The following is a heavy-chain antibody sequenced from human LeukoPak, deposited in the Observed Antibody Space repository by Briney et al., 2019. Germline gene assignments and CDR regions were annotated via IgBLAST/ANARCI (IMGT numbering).Heavy chain of an antibody. V-gene: IGHV3-30*18. CDR2: ISYDGSNK. J-gene: IGHJ4*02. CDR3: ANPEGGYTNWYYFDY. D-gene: IGHD5-12*01. Sequence: GGSLRLSCAASGFTFSSYGMHWVRQAPGKGLEWVAVISYDGSNKYYADSVKGRFTISRDNSKNTLYLQMNSLRPEDTALYYCANPEGGYTNWYYFDYWGQGTLVTVSS. CDR1: GFTFSSYG.